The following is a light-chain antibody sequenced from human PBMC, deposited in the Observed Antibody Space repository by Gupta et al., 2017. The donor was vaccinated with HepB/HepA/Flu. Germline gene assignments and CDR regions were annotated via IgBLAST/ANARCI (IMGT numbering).Light chain of an antibody. CDR1: NSNVGSHG. J-gene: IGLJ1*01. CDR3: GTWDSRLNAFV. CDR2: FTN. Sequence: QSVVTQPPSASETPGQRVTISCSASNSNVGSHGINWYQQLPGTAPKLLIYFTNQRPSGVPDRFSGSKSGTSASLAISGLQSEDEADYFCGTWDSRLNAFVFGTGTTVTVL. V-gene: IGLV1-44*01.